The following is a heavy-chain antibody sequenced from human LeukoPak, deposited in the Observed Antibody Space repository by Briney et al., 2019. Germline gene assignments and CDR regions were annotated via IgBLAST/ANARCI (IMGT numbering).Heavy chain of an antibody. V-gene: IGHV4-39*07. D-gene: IGHD3-3*01. CDR1: GGSISTSSYY. CDR2: IYYSGST. Sequence: PSETLSLTCTVSGGSISTSSYYWSWIRQPPGKGLEWIGSIYYSGSTYYNASLKSRVTISVDTSKNQFSLKLSSVTAADTAVYYCARTIFGVASFDYWGQGTLVTVSS. J-gene: IGHJ4*02. CDR3: ARTIFGVASFDY.